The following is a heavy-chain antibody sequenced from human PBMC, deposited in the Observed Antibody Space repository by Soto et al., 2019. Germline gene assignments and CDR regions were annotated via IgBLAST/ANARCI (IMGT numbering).Heavy chain of an antibody. CDR1: GGTFSSYA. Sequence: GASVKVSCKASGGTFSSYAISWVRQAPGQGLEWMGGIIPIFGTANYAQKFQGRVTITADESTSTAYMELSSLRSEDTAVYYCARAMSDYDSSGSWPRGCFGPWGKGTLVTVSS. CDR3: ARAMSDYDSSGSWPRGCFGP. D-gene: IGHD3-22*01. J-gene: IGHJ5*02. V-gene: IGHV1-69*13. CDR2: IIPIFGTA.